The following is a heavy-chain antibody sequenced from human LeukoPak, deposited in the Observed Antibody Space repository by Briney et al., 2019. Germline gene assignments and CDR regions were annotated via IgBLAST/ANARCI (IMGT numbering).Heavy chain of an antibody. D-gene: IGHD3-9*01. CDR2: ISSGSTTI. CDR3: AASLINPHYDILTGYYSSVDY. J-gene: IGHJ4*02. CDR1: GFTFSTHS. V-gene: IGHV3-48*01. Sequence: PGGSLRLSCAASGFTFSTHSMNWVRQAPGKGLEWISYISSGSTTIYYADSVKGRFTVSRDNSKNTLYLQMNSLRAEDTAVYYCAASLINPHYDILTGYYSSVDYWGQGTLVTVSS.